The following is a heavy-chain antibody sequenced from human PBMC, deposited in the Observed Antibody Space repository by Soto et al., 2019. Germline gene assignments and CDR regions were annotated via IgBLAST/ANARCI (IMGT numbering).Heavy chain of an antibody. D-gene: IGHD6-13*01. CDR2: ISVSGDST. J-gene: IGHJ4*02. V-gene: IGHV3-23*01. CDR1: GFTSSSYA. CDR3: AIGMAATATWVFFDY. Sequence: EVQLLDSGGGLVQPGGSLRLSCTASGFTSSSYAMSWVPQGPGKGLEWVSSISVSGDSTYYADSVKGRFTISRDNSKRTLYLQMNSRRAEDTAVYYCAIGMAATATWVFFDYWGQGTRVTVSS.